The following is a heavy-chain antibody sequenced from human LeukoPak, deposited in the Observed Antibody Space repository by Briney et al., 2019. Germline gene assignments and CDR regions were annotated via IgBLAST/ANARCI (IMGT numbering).Heavy chain of an antibody. J-gene: IGHJ6*02. CDR2: IYYSGST. V-gene: IGHV4-59*01. CDR1: GGSISSYY. CDR3: ARDRGSGNYGYSYGMDV. D-gene: IGHD3-10*01. Sequence: ASETLSLTCTVSGGSISSYYWSWIRQPPGKGLEWIGYIYYSGSTNYNPSLKSRVTMSVDTSRNQFSLRLNSVTAADTAVYYCARDRGSGNYGYSYGMDVWGQGTTVTVSS.